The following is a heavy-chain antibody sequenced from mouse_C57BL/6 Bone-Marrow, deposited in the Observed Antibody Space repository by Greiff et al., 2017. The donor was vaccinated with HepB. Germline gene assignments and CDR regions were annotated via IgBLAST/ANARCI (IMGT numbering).Heavy chain of an antibody. Sequence: EVQLVESGGGLVQPGESLKLSCESTEYEFPSYDMSWVRQTPEKRLELVAAINSDGGSTYYPDTMKRRFIISRNNTKNTLYLQMSSRRSEDTALYYGARHGYYYGSPCFAYWGQGTLVTVSA. V-gene: IGHV5-2*01. J-gene: IGHJ3*01. CDR2: INSDGGST. CDR3: ARHGYYYGSPCFAY. D-gene: IGHD1-1*01. CDR1: EYEFPSYD.